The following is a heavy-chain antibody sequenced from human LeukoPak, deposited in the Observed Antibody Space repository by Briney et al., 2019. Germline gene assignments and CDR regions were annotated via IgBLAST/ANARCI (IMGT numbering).Heavy chain of an antibody. CDR2: IYYSGST. CDR1: GGSISSSSYY. V-gene: IGHV4-39*01. D-gene: IGHD1-7*01. J-gene: IGHJ4*02. CDR3: ARRGDWDYYFDY. Sequence: PSETLSLTCTVSGGSISSSSYYWGWIRQPPGKGLEWIGSIYYSGSTYYNPSLKSRVTISVDTSKNQFSLKLSSVTAADTAVYYCARRGDWDYYFDYWGQGTLVTVSS.